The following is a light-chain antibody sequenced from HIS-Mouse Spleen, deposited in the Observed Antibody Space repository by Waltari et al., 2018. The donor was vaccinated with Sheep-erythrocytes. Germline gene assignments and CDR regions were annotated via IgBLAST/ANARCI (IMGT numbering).Light chain of an antibody. CDR1: SRDVCGSHY. CDR2: DVS. Sequence: QSALTQPRSVSGSPGQSVTISCTGTSRDVCGSHYVSWYQQHPGKAPKLMIYDVSKRPSGVPDRFSGSKSGNTASLTISGLQAEDEADYYCCSYAGSYNHVFATGTKVTVL. J-gene: IGLJ1*01. V-gene: IGLV2-11*01. CDR3: CSYAGSYNHV.